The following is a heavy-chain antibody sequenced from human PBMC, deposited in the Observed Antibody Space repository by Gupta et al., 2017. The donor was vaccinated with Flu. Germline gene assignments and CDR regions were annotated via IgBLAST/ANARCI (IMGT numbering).Heavy chain of an antibody. D-gene: IGHD2-8*02. J-gene: IGHJ4*02. CDR1: GFTLSGFW. Sequence: EVQLVASGGGWVQLGGSLRRCCAASGFTLSGFWTNWVRQAPGKGLEWVANINQDGTEKYYVDSVKGRFTISRVYAKNSLYLQMDSMRVDDTAVYYCARALYWEPFDYWGQGTLVTVSS. CDR3: ARALYWEPFDY. V-gene: IGHV3-7*04. CDR2: INQDGTEK.